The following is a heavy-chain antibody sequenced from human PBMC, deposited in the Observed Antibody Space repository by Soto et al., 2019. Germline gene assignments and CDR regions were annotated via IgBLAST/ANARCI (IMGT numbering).Heavy chain of an antibody. V-gene: IGHV1-2*04. CDR3: ARWVGGSNWFEP. CDR2: INTNSGDT. J-gene: IGHJ5*02. D-gene: IGHD1-26*01. Sequence: QVQLVQSGAEVKEPGASVKVSCKASGYTFTGYHIHWVRQAPGQGLEWMGWINTNSGDTNYAQKFRGWVTMTRDTSINTAYVELGRLTSDDTAVYYCARWVGGSNWFEPWGQGTLVTVSS. CDR1: GYTFTGYH.